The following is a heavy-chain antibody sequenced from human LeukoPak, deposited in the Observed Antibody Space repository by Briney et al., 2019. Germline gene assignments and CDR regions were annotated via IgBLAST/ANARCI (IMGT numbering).Heavy chain of an antibody. CDR2: IYYSGST. V-gene: IGHV4-39*01. Sequence: SETLSLTCTVSGGSISSSSYYWGWIRQPPGEELEWIGSIYYSGSTYYNPSLKSRVTISVDTSKNQFSLKLSSVTAADTAVYYCARHVEYQLLSIYYYYYYMDVWGKGTTVTVSS. J-gene: IGHJ6*03. D-gene: IGHD2-2*01. CDR1: GGSISSSSYY. CDR3: ARHVEYQLLSIYYYYYYMDV.